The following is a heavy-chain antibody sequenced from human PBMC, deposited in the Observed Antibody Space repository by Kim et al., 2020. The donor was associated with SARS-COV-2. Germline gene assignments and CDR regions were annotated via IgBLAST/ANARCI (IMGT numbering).Heavy chain of an antibody. CDR2: INPNSGGT. CDR3: ARDHSRVPAAQGYMDV. D-gene: IGHD2-2*01. J-gene: IGHJ6*03. CDR1: GYTFTGYY. Sequence: ASVKVSCKASGYTFTGYYMHWVRQAPGQGLEWMGWINPNSGGTNYAQKFQGRVTMTRDTSISTAYMELSRLRSDDTAVYYCARDHSRVPAAQGYMDVWGKGTTVTVSS. V-gene: IGHV1-2*02.